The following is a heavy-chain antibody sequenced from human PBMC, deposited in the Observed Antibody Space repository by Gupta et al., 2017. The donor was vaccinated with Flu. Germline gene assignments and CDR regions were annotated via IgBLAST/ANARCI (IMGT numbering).Heavy chain of an antibody. D-gene: IGHD4-17*01. V-gene: IGHV3-9*01. J-gene: IGHJ4*02. Sequence: EVQLVESGGGLVQPGRSLRLSCAASGFTFDDYAMHWVRQAPGKGLEWVSGISWNSGSIGYADSVKGRFTISRDNAKNSLYLQMNSLRAEDTALYYCAKSPTTGTTLYYFDYWGQGTLVTVSS. CDR3: AKSPTTGTTLYYFDY. CDR1: GFTFDDYA. CDR2: ISWNSGSI.